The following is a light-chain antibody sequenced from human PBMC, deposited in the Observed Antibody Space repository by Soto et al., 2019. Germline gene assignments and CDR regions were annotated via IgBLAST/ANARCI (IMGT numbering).Light chain of an antibody. J-gene: IGKJ2*01. Sequence: DIQMTQSPSSLSSSVGDRVTITCRASQGISNYLAWYQQKPGKVPKLLIYAASTWQSGVPSRFSGSGSGTDFTLTISSLQPEDIAAYYCQKYNSASYTFGQGTKLEIK. V-gene: IGKV1-27*01. CDR3: QKYNSASYT. CDR2: AAS. CDR1: QGISNY.